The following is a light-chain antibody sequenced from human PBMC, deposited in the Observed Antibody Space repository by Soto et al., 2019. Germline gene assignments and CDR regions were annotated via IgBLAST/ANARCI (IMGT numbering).Light chain of an antibody. J-gene: IGKJ4*01. V-gene: IGKV4-1*01. CDR1: QSLLYSPRNKSY. CDR3: QQYGSFSPIT. Sequence: DIVMTQSPDSLSVSLGERATINFKSSQSLLYSPRNKSYVAWYQQRPGIAPKLLIFDASILQSGVPSRFSGSGSGTEFTLSISRLQTDDFATYYCQQYGSFSPITFGGGTKVDIK. CDR2: DAS.